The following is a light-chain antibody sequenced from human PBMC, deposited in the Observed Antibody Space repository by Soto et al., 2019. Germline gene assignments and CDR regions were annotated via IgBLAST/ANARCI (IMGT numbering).Light chain of an antibody. CDR1: QRISISY. J-gene: IGKJ1*01. CDR3: QQYGGSPWT. Sequence: EIVLTQSPGTLSVSPGEGATLSCRASQRISISYLAWYQQKPGQAPRLLIYGSSTRATGIPDRFSGSGSETDFTLTISRLEPEDFAVYYCQQYGGSPWTFGQGTKEDNK. V-gene: IGKV3-20*01. CDR2: GSS.